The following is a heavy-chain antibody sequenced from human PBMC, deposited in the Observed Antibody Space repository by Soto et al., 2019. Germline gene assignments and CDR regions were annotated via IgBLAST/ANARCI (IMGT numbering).Heavy chain of an antibody. CDR1: GGTFSSYA. J-gene: IGHJ5*02. V-gene: IGHV1-69*12. CDR2: IIPIFGTA. CDR3: ARDHGDYDSSGAAGWFDP. Sequence: QVQLVQSGAEVKKPGSSVKVSCKASGGTFSSYAISWVRQAPGQGLEWMGGIIPIFGTANYAQKFQGRVTITADESTSTAYMELSSLRSEDTAVYYCARDHGDYDSSGAAGWFDPWGQGTLVTVSS. D-gene: IGHD3-22*01.